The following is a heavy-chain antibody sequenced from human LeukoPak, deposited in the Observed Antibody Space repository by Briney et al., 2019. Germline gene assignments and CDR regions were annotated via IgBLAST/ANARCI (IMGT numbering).Heavy chain of an antibody. CDR1: GFTFSSYG. V-gene: IGHV3-30*18. D-gene: IGHD3-16*02. CDR2: ISYDGSDK. J-gene: IGHJ4*02. Sequence: PGRSLRLSCAASGFTFSSYGMHWVRQAPGKGLEWVALISYDGSDKYFADSVKGRFTISRDNSKNTLYLQVNSLRGDDTAVYYCAKERGRLGELSSYLAIDYWGQGTLVTVSA. CDR3: AKERGRLGELSSYLAIDY.